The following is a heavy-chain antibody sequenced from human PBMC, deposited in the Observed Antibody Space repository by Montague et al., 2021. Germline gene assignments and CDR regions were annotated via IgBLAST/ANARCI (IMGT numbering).Heavy chain of an antibody. CDR3: VAIKWERQTRNYFEQ. J-gene: IGHJ4*02. CDR1: VDSFTDYY. D-gene: IGHD1-26*01. CDR2: TNHRGTT. Sequence: SETLSLTCDIYVDSFTDYYWGWIRQTPGKGLEWIGETNHRGTTKSNPSLTTRVSLSLDASKSQLSLTLQSVTAADTAVYYCVAIKWERQTRNYFEQWGPGILVSVSS. V-gene: IGHV4-34*01.